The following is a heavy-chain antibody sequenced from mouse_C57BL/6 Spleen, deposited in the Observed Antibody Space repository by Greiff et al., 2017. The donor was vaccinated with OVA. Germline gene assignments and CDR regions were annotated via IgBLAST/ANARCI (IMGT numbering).Heavy chain of an antibody. CDR3: ARDRGYYGSSPLDY. D-gene: IGHD1-1*01. J-gene: IGHJ4*01. V-gene: IGHV5-4*01. Sequence: EVQRVESGGGLVKPGGSLKLSCAASGFTFSSYAMSWVRQTPEKRLEWVATISDGGSYTYYPDNVKGRFTISRDNAKNNLYLQMSHLKSEDTAMYYCARDRGYYGSSPLDYWGQGTSVTVAS. CDR2: ISDGGSYT. CDR1: GFTFSSYA.